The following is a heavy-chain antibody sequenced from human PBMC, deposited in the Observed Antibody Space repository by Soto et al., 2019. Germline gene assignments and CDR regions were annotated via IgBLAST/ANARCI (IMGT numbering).Heavy chain of an antibody. CDR2: INPNSGGT. V-gene: IGHV1-2*04. J-gene: IGHJ3*02. CDR3: ARIRGYSYGYYAFDI. CDR1: GYTITGYY. D-gene: IGHD5-18*01. Sequence: ASVKVSCKASGYTITGYYMHWVRQAPGQGLEWMGWINPNSGGTNYAQKFQGWVTMTRDTSISTAYMELSRLRSDDTAVYYCARIRGYSYGYYAFDIWGQGTMVTVSS.